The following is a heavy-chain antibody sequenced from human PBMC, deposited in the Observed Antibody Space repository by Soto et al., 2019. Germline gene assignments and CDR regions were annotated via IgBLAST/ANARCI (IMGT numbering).Heavy chain of an antibody. D-gene: IGHD6-19*01. Sequence: PGGSLRISCAASGFTFSSYAMSWVRQAPGKRLEWVSAISGSGGSTYYADSVKGRFTISRDNSKNTLYLQMNSLRAEDTAVYYCAKDYDSSGWSEFPYYFDYWGQGTLVTVSS. CDR1: GFTFSSYA. CDR2: ISGSGGST. J-gene: IGHJ4*02. CDR3: AKDYDSSGWSEFPYYFDY. V-gene: IGHV3-23*01.